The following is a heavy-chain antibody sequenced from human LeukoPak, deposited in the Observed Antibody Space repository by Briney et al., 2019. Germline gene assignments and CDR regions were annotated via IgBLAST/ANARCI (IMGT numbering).Heavy chain of an antibody. Sequence: GGSLRLSCAASGFTVSSNYMSWVRQAPGTGLEWVSTSGSGGNTYYADSVTGRFTISRDNSKNTLYLQMNSLRAEDTAIYYCATDPAWYLDYWGQGTLVTVS. CDR3: ATDPAWYLDY. CDR1: GFTVSSNY. CDR2: SGSGGNT. J-gene: IGHJ4*02. V-gene: IGHV3-53*01.